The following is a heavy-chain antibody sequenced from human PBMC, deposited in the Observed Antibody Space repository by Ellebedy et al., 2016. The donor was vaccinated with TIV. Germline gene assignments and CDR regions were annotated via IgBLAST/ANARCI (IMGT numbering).Heavy chain of an antibody. CDR2: INHSRNT. CDR1: GASFSGYY. Sequence: SETLSLTCAVYGASFSGYYWSWIRQPPGKGLEWIGEINHSRNTTYNPYLKSRVTISVDTSKNQFSLRLSSVTAADTAVYYCARQNYWGQGTLVTVSS. CDR3: ARQNY. J-gene: IGHJ4*02. V-gene: IGHV4-34*01.